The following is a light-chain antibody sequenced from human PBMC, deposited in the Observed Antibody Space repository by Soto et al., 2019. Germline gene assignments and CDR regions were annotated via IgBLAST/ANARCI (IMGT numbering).Light chain of an antibody. J-gene: IGLJ1*01. CDR3: SSYSISTAYL. CDR1: SSDVGGYHY. V-gene: IGLV2-14*01. Sequence: QSVLTQPASVSGSPGQSITISCTGTSSDVGGYHYVSWYQLLPGKAPKLILFEVSIRPSGVSYRFSGSKSGNTASLTISGLQAEDEADYFCSSYSISTAYLFGTGT. CDR2: EVS.